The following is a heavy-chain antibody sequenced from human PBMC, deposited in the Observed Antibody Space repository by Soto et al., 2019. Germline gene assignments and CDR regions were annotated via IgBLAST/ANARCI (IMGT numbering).Heavy chain of an antibody. CDR1: GFTFSSYG. D-gene: IGHD2-15*01. J-gene: IGHJ5*02. V-gene: IGHV3-33*01. CDR3: ARDRGVVVVHPLDP. CDR2: IWYDGSNK. Sequence: QPGGSLRLSCAASGFTFSSYGMNWVRQAPGKGLEWVAVIWYDGSNKYYADSVKGRFTISRDNSKNTLYLQMNSLRAEDTAVYYCARDRGVVVVHPLDPWGQGTLVTVSS.